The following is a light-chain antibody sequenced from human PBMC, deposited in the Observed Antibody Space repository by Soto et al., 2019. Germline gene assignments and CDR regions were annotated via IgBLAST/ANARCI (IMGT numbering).Light chain of an antibody. CDR3: QHYKSYSEA. CDR2: KAS. J-gene: IGKJ5*01. CDR1: QTISSW. V-gene: IGKV1-5*03. Sequence: DLQMTQSPSTLSGSVGDSVTITCRASQTISSWLAWYQQKPGTAPKLLIYKASTLKSGVPSRFSGSGSGTELTINISSLKPDDGETYDGQHYKSYSEAFGQGTRLEIK.